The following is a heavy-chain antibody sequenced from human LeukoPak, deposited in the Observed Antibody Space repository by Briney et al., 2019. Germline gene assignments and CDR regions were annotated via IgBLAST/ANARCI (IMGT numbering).Heavy chain of an antibody. J-gene: IGHJ4*02. Sequence: GGSLRLSCAASGFTFSDYYMSWIRQAPGKGLEWVSYISSSSSYTNYADSVKGRFTISRDNAKNSLYLQMSSLRAEDTAVYYCAREKYYYDSSGYYRSLDYWGQGTLVTVSS. D-gene: IGHD3-22*01. CDR1: GFTFSDYY. V-gene: IGHV3-11*05. CDR2: ISSSSSYT. CDR3: AREKYYYDSSGYYRSLDY.